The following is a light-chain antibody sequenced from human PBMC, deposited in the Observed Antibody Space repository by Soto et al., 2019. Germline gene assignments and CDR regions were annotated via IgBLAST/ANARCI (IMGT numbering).Light chain of an antibody. CDR3: SSYTSSNTPI. J-gene: IGLJ2*01. CDR1: SSDVGGYNY. Sequence: QSALTQPTSGSGSPGQSITISCTGTSSDVGGYNYVSWYQQHPAKVPRLMIYDVSNRPSGVSNRFSGSKSGNTASLTISGLQAEDEADYYCSSYTSSNTPIFGGGTKLTVL. CDR2: DVS. V-gene: IGLV2-14*03.